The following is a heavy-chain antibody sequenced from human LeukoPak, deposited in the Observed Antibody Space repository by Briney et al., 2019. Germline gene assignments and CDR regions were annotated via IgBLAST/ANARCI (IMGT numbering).Heavy chain of an antibody. J-gene: IGHJ4*02. V-gene: IGHV4-34*01. D-gene: IGHD1-26*01. CDR1: GGSFSGYY. CDR3: AGPSHKWELTYFDY. Sequence: SETLSLTCAVYGGSFSGYYWSWIRQPPGKGLEWIGEINHSGSTNYNPSLKSRVTISVDTSKNQFSLKLSSVTAADTAVYYCAGPSHKWELTYFDYWGQGTLVTVSS. CDR2: INHSGST.